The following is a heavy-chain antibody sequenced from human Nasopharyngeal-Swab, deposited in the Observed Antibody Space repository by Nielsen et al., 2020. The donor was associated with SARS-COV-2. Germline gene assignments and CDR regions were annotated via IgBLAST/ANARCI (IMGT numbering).Heavy chain of an antibody. Sequence: GSLRLSCTGSGGSISSYYWSGIRQPPGKGLEWIGYIYYSGSTNYNPSLKSRVTISVDTSKNQFTLKLSSVTAADTAVYYGARDKGGMATLDYYCYYYMDVWGKGTTVTVSS. CDR1: GGSISSYY. D-gene: IGHD5-24*01. CDR3: ARDKGGMATLDYYCYYYMDV. V-gene: IGHV4-59*01. J-gene: IGHJ6*03. CDR2: IYYSGST.